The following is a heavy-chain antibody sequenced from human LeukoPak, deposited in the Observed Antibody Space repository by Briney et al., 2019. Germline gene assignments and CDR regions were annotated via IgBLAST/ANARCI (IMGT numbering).Heavy chain of an antibody. CDR2: INPSGGST. D-gene: IGHD5-18*01. CDR3: ARGGQLWPPYYYYYYMDV. J-gene: IGHJ6*03. V-gene: IGHV1-46*01. CDR1: GYTFTSCY. Sequence: GASVKVSCKASGYTFTSCYMHWVRQAPGQGLEWMGIINPSGGSTSYAQKFQGRVTMTRDTSTSTVYMELSSLRSEDTAVYYCARGGQLWPPYYYYYYMDVWGKGTTVTISS.